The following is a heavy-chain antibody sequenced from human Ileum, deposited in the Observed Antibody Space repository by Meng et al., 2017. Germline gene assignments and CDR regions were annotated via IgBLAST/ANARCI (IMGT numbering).Heavy chain of an antibody. V-gene: IGHV3-74*03. CDR1: GFTFTSHW. CDR3: VGMTIG. J-gene: IGHJ4*02. CDR2: INTDGSTT. Sequence: GQPGESGGSLVEPGRSLRLSCAASGFTFTSHWINWVRQAPGKGLEWVSRINTDGSTTTYADSVKGRFTISRDNAKNTVLLQMSSLRAEDTAVYYCVGMTIGWGQGTLVTVSS. D-gene: IGHD5-24*01.